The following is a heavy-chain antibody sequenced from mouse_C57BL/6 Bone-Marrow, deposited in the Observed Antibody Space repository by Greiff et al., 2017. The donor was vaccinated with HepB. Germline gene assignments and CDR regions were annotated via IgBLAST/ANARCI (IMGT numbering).Heavy chain of an antibody. Sequence: EVKVVDSGGGLVQPGGSMKLSCVASGFTFSNYWMNWVRQSPEKGLEWVAQIRLKSDNYATHYAESVKGRFTISRDDSKSSVYLQMNNLRAEDTGIYYCTVVATLYYAMDYWGQGTSVTVSS. J-gene: IGHJ4*01. CDR3: TVVATLYYAMDY. CDR2: IRLKSDNYAT. V-gene: IGHV6-3*01. CDR1: GFTFSNYW. D-gene: IGHD1-1*01.